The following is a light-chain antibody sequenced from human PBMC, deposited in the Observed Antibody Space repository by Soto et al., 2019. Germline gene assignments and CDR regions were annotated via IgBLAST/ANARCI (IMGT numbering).Light chain of an antibody. CDR2: AAS. Sequence: IQLTQSPSSLSASVGDRVTITCRASQGISSYLAWYQQKPGKAPKLLIYAASTLQSGVPSRFSGSGSGTDFTLTIRSLQAEDFATYDYQQLNSSFGGGTKVEIK. CDR1: QGISSY. J-gene: IGKJ4*01. CDR3: QQLNSS. V-gene: IGKV1-9*01.